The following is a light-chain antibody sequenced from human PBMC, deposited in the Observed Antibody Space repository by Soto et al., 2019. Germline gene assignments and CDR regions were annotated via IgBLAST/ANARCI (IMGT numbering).Light chain of an antibody. J-gene: IGLJ1*01. V-gene: IGLV1-47*01. Sequence: QSVLTQPPSASETPGQRVTISCSGSSYNTGSNYVYWYQQLPGTAPKLLLYRNNQRPSGVPDRFSGSKSGTSASLAISGLRSEDEGDDSCAAWDDSLSGFVFGTGTKLTVL. CDR1: SYNTGSNY. CDR2: RNN. CDR3: AAWDDSLSGFV.